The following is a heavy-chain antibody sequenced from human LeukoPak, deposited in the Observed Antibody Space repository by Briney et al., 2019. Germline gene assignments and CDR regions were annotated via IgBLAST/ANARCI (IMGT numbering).Heavy chain of an antibody. V-gene: IGHV1-69*04. J-gene: IGHJ1*01. D-gene: IGHD3-16*01. CDR1: GGTFSSYA. CDR3: ARGGGPNGFQH. Sequence: SVKVSCKASGGTFSSYAISWVRQAPGQGLEWMGRIIPILGIANYAQKFQGRVTITADKSTSTAYMELSSLRSEDTAVYYCARGGGPNGFQHWGQGTLVTVSS. CDR2: IIPILGIA.